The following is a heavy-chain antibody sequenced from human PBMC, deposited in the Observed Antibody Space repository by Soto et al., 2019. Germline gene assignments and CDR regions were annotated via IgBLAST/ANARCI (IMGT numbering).Heavy chain of an antibody. V-gene: IGHV1-18*01. CDR2: ISAHNGNT. CDR3: AGGGYGDY. J-gene: IGHJ4*02. CDR1: GYAFTTYG. D-gene: IGHD1-1*01. Sequence: QVHLVQSGAEVKKPGASVKVSCKGSGYAFTTYGITWVRQAPGQGLEWMGWISAHNGNTNYAQKLQGRVTVTRDTSPSTAYMELGGLRSGDTAVYYCAGGGYGDYWGQGALVTVSS.